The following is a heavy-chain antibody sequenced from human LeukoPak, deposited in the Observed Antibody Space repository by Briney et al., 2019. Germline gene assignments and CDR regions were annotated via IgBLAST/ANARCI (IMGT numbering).Heavy chain of an antibody. D-gene: IGHD3-16*01. CDR1: GFTFSSLG. CDR2: VENDGTTK. CDR3: VTDLHGINWYVH. J-gene: IGHJ4*02. V-gene: IGHV3-30*02. Sequence: PGGSLRLSCPASGFTFSSLGMHWVRQAPGTGLEWVAFVENDGTTKYCADSVKGRFSISRDNSKNTLFLQMNSLRVDDTSTYYCVTDLHGINWYVHWGQGTLVTVSS.